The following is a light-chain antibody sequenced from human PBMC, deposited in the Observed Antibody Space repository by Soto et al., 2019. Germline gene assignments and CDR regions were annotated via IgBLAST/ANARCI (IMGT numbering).Light chain of an antibody. V-gene: IGKV1-5*03. CDR2: KAS. CDR3: QHYNSYSEA. J-gene: IGKJ1*01. Sequence: DIQMTQSPSTLSGSVGDRVTITCRASQTISSWLAWYQQKPGKAPKLLIYKASTLKSGVPSRSSGSGSGTEFPLTISSLQPDDFATYYCQHYNSYSEAFGQGTKVDIK. CDR1: QTISSW.